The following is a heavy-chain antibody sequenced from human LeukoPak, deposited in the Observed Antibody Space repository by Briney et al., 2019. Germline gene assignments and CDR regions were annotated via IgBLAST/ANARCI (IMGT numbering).Heavy chain of an antibody. J-gene: IGHJ3*02. CDR2: IYYTGRT. CDR1: GGSISSGGCY. V-gene: IGHV4-31*03. CDR3: ARGSLTYYDSSGYYYQAFDI. Sequence: QTRSLTCTVSGGSISSGGCYWSWIRQHPGKGLEWIGYIYYTGRTYYNPSLKRRVTISVNTSKNRFSLKLRSVTAADTAVYYCARGSLTYYDSSGYYYQAFDIWGQGTMGSPS. D-gene: IGHD3-22*01.